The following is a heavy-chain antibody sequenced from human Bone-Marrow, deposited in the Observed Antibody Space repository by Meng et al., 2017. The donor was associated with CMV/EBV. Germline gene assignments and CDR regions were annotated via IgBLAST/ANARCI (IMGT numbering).Heavy chain of an antibody. J-gene: IGHJ3*02. Sequence: SLKISCAASGFTFDDYAMHWVRQAPGKGLEWVSGISWNSGSIGYADSVKGRFTISRDNAKNSLYLQMNSLRAEDTALYYCAKGQNTRVYPDALDIWGQGTMVT. D-gene: IGHD2-2*01. V-gene: IGHV3-9*01. CDR3: AKGQNTRVYPDALDI. CDR2: ISWNSGSI. CDR1: GFTFDDYA.